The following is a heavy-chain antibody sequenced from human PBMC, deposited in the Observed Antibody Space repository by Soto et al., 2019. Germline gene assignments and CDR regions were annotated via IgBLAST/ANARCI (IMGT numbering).Heavy chain of an antibody. CDR2: IYRDDDK. Sequence: QITLKESGPTLVKPTQTLTLTCTVSGFSLMTDGVGVGWFRQPPGKALEWLALIYRDDDKRYRPSPNSRVTVTSDNHTNQVVRTLTSMDPVDTATYYCADNVAKGAYWETFNYWGRGTLVTVSS. J-gene: IGHJ4*02. V-gene: IGHV2-5*02. CDR3: ADNVAKGAYWETFNY. D-gene: IGHD1-26*01. CDR1: GFSLMTDGVG.